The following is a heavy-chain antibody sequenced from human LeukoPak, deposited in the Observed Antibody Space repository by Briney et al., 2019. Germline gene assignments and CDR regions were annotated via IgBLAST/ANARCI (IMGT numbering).Heavy chain of an antibody. V-gene: IGHV2-5*01. D-gene: IGHD3-10*01. Sequence: SGPTLVNPTQPLTLTCTFSGFSLSTSGVGVGWIRQPPGKALEWLALIYWNDDKRYSPSLKSRLTITKDTSKNQVVLTMTNMEPVDTATYYCAHRPTPDGSGSILNWFDPWGQGTLVTVSS. CDR3: AHRPTPDGSGSILNWFDP. CDR2: IYWNDDK. CDR1: GFSLSTSGVG. J-gene: IGHJ5*02.